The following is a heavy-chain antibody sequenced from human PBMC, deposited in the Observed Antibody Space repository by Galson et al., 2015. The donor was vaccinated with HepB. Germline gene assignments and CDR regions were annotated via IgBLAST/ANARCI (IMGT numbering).Heavy chain of an antibody. CDR1: GFTSGDYA. CDR2: IRSKAYGGTT. Sequence: SLRLSCAASGFTSGDYAMSWFRQAPGKGLEWVGFIRSKAYGGTTEYAASVKGRFTISRDDSKSIAYLQMNSLKTEDTAVYYCTTLAVAGIKLFDYWGQGTLVTVSS. D-gene: IGHD6-19*01. CDR3: TTLAVAGIKLFDY. V-gene: IGHV3-49*03. J-gene: IGHJ4*02.